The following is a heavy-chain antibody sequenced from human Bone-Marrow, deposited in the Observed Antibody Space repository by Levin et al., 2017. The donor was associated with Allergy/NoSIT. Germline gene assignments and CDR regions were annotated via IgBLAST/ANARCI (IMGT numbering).Heavy chain of an antibody. CDR3: ARDSVQVVEPAPDDNNQPSLLMDV. Sequence: PGGSRRLSCATSGFTFTTYAIHWVRQAPGKGLEWVAVIWYDGSNEYYADSVRGRFTISRDNSKNTLYLQMNSLRAEDTAVYYCARDSVQVVEPAPDDNNQPSLLMDVWGQGTTVIVSS. V-gene: IGHV3-33*01. D-gene: IGHD3-22*01. J-gene: IGHJ6*02. CDR1: GFTFTTYA. CDR2: IWYDGSNE.